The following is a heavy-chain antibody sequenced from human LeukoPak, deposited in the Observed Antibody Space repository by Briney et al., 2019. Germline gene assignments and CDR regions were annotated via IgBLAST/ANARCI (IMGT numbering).Heavy chain of an antibody. CDR2: ISYDGSNK. V-gene: IGHV3-30*04. D-gene: IGHD6-6*01. J-gene: IGHJ4*02. CDR1: GFTFSRYA. CDR3: AKEIGAIGRPAVDY. Sequence: GRSLRLSCAASGFTFSRYAMHWVRQAPGKGLEWASVISYDGSNKDYADFVKGRFTISRDNSKGTLYLQMSSLGAADTAIYYCAKEIGAIGRPAVDYWGQGTLVTVSS.